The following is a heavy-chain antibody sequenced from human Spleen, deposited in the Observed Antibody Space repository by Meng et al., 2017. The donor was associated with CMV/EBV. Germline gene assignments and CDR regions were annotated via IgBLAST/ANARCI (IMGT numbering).Heavy chain of an antibody. V-gene: IGHV1-2*02. Sequence: QGQLVQSGAEVKKPGASVKVSCKASGYTFTGYYMHWVRQAPGQGLEWMGWINPNSGGTNYAQKFQGRVTMTRDTSISTAYMELSRLRSDDTAVYYCARDLGYGDELNWFDPWGQGTLVTVSS. J-gene: IGHJ5*02. CDR3: ARDLGYGDELNWFDP. D-gene: IGHD5-12*01. CDR2: INPNSGGT. CDR1: GYTFTGYY.